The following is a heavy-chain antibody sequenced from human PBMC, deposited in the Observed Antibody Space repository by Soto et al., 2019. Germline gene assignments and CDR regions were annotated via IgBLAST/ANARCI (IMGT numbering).Heavy chain of an antibody. CDR2: ISSSSYT. V-gene: IGHV3-11*06. Sequence: PGGSLRLSCAASGLTFSDYYMSWIRQAPGKGLEWVSYISSSSYTSYADSVKGRFTISRDNAKNTLYLQMNSLRAEDTAVYYCARDLLQWRPRNYYYYGMDVWGQGTTVTVSS. CDR3: ARDLLQWRPRNYYYYGMDV. CDR1: GLTFSDYY. D-gene: IGHD6-19*01. J-gene: IGHJ6*02.